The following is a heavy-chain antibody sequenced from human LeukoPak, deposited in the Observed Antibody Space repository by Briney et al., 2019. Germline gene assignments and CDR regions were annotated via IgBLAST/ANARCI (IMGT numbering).Heavy chain of an antibody. J-gene: IGHJ4*02. V-gene: IGHV3-23*01. D-gene: IGHD3-22*01. CDR1: GFTVSSNY. Sequence: GGSLRLSCAASGFTVSSNYMSWVRQAPGKGLEWVSSISGSGGSIYYADSVKGRFTISRDNFKNILYLQMNSLRAEDTAVYYCAKDRDDSSGFYHDYWGQGTLLTVSS. CDR3: AKDRDDSSGFYHDY. CDR2: ISGSGGSI.